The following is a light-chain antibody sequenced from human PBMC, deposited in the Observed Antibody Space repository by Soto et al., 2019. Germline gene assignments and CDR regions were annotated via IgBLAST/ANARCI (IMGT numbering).Light chain of an antibody. Sequence: EIGLTQSPAALSLSPRERATLSCRASQSVSSYLAWYQQKPGQAPRLLIYDASNRATGIPARFSGSGSGTDFTLTISSLEPDDFAVYYCQQRSKWRPFGQVTKAAIK. CDR2: DAS. J-gene: IGKJ1*01. CDR3: QQRSKWRP. CDR1: QSVSSY. V-gene: IGKV3-11*01.